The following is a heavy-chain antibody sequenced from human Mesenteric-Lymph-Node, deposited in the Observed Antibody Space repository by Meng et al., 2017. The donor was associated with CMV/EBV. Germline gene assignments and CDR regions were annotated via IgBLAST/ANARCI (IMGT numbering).Heavy chain of an antibody. Sequence: GESLKISCAASGFIFSSYNMNWVRQAPGRGLEWVAVISSSSSYTYYGDSVKGRFTISRDNAKNSLYLQMNSLRTDDTAVYYCARGLYDPPMDVWGQGTTVTVSS. V-gene: IGHV3-21*01. CDR3: ARGLYDPPMDV. CDR1: GFIFSSYN. J-gene: IGHJ6*02. CDR2: ISSSSSYT. D-gene: IGHD3-3*01.